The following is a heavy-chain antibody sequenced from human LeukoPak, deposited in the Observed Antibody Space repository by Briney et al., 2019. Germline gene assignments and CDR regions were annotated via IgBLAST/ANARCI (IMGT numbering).Heavy chain of an antibody. CDR2: IYHSGST. CDR1: GGSISSNDW. Sequence: SSGTLSLTCAVSGGSISSNDWWTWVRQPPGKGLEWIGEIYHSGSTNYNPSLKSRITISVDKSKNQFSLKLSSVTAADTAVYYCARGFDYIYYYGMDVWGQGTTVTVSS. D-gene: IGHD4-11*01. V-gene: IGHV4-4*02. CDR3: ARGFDYIYYYGMDV. J-gene: IGHJ6*02.